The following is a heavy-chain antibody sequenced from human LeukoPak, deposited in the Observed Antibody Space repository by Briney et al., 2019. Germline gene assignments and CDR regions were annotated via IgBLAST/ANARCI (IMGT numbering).Heavy chain of an antibody. CDR2: IIPIFGTA. CDR3: ARDPGGTWGFDY. CDR1: GYTFTGYY. J-gene: IGHJ4*02. Sequence: GASVNVSCKASGYTFTGYYMHWVRQAPGQGLEWMGGIIPIFGTANYAQKFQGRVTITADESTSTAYMELSSLRSEDTAVYYCARDPGGTWGFDYWGQGALVTVSS. D-gene: IGHD7-27*01. V-gene: IGHV1-69*13.